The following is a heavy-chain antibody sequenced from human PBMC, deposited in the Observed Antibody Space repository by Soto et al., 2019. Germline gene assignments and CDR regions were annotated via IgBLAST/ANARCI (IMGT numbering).Heavy chain of an antibody. J-gene: IGHJ4*02. Sequence: LSLTCTVSGGSISSSSYYWGWIRQPPGKGLEWIGSIYYSGSTYYNPSLKSRVTISVDTSKNQFSLKLSSVTAADTAVYYCARHAYYYDSWGQGTLVTVS. CDR3: ARHAYYYDS. CDR1: GGSISSSSYY. D-gene: IGHD3-22*01. V-gene: IGHV4-39*01. CDR2: IYYSGST.